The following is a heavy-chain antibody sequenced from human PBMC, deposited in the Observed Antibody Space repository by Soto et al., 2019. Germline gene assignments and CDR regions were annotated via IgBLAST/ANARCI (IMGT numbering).Heavy chain of an antibody. V-gene: IGHV3-30*18. CDR2: ISYDGSNK. J-gene: IGHJ3*02. CDR3: AKDRDSSGYPDAFDI. Sequence: GGSLRLSCAASGFTFSSYGMHWVRQAPGKGLEWVAVISYDGSNKYYADSVKGRFTISRDNSKNTLYLQMNSLRAEDTAVYYCAKDRDSSGYPDAFDIWGQGTMVTVS. D-gene: IGHD3-22*01. CDR1: GFTFSSYG.